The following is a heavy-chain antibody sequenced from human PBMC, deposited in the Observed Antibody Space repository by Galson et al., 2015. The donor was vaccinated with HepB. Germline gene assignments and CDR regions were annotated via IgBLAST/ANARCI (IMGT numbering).Heavy chain of an antibody. CDR3: ARDQRERITIFGVDHPRRWFDP. V-gene: IGHV3-11*01. J-gene: IGHJ5*02. CDR2: ISSSGSTI. Sequence: SLRLSCAASGFTFSDYYMSWIRQAPGKGLEWVSYISSSGSTIYYADSVKGRFTISRDNAKNSLYLQMNSLRAEDTAVYYCARDQRERITIFGVDHPRRWFDPWGQGTLVTVSS. D-gene: IGHD3-3*01. CDR1: GFTFSDYY.